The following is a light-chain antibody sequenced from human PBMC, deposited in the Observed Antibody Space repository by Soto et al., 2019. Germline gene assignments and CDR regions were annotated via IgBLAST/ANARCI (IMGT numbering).Light chain of an antibody. CDR1: SSDVGGYNY. CDR3: SSYTSSSSYV. CDR2: DVS. J-gene: IGLJ1*01. V-gene: IGLV2-14*01. Sequence: ALTQPASVSGSPGQSITISCPGTSSDVGGYNYVSWYQQHPGKAPKLMIYDVSNRPSGVSNRFSGSKSGNTGSLTISGLQAEDEADYYCSSYTSSSSYVFGTGTKVTVL.